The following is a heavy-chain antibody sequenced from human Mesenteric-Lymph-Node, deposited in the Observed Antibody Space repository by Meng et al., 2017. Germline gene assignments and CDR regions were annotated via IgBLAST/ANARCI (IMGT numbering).Heavy chain of an antibody. J-gene: IGHJ5*02. Sequence: GESLKISCAASGFTFSSYWMHWVRQAPGKGLVWVSRINSDGSSTSYADSVKGRFTISRDNAKNTLYLQMNSLRAEDTAGYYCARVLVGATISGGFDPWGQGTLVTVSS. CDR3: ARVLVGATISGGFDP. V-gene: IGHV3-74*01. CDR2: INSDGSST. CDR1: GFTFSSYW. D-gene: IGHD1-26*01.